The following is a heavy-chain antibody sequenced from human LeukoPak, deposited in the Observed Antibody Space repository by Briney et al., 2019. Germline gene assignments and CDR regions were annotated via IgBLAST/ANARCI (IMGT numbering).Heavy chain of an antibody. D-gene: IGHD6-13*01. CDR3: AYVGNDSSSWYSYFDY. CDR2: ISWNSGST. J-gene: IGHJ4*02. CDR1: GFTFDDYA. Sequence: PGGSLRLSCAASGFTFDDYAMHWVRQAPGKGLEWVSRISWNSGSTGYADSVKGRFTISRDNAKNSLYLQMNSLRAEDMALYYCAYVGNDSSSWYSYFDYWGQGTLVTVSS. V-gene: IGHV3-9*03.